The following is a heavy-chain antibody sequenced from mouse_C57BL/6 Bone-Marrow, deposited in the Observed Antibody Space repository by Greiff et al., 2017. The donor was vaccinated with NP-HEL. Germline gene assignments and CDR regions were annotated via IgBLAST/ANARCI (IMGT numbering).Heavy chain of an antibody. CDR1: GYTFTSYW. D-gene: IGHD1-1*01. Sequence: QVQLQQPGAELVKPGASVKLSCKASGYTFTSYWMHWVKQRPGRGLEWIGRIDPNSGGTKYNEKFTSKATLTVDKPSSTAYMQLSSLTSEDSAVYYCAREEGGLLLRSGWYFDVWGTGTTVTVSS. J-gene: IGHJ1*03. CDR3: AREEGGLLLRSGWYFDV. CDR2: IDPNSGGT. V-gene: IGHV1-72*01.